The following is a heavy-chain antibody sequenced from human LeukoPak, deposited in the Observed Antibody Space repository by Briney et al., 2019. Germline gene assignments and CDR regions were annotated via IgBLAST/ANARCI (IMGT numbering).Heavy chain of an antibody. CDR2: IYHSGST. CDR3: ARGGGYYGSGTPLYYMDV. Sequence: PSETLSLTCTVSGYSISSGYYWGWIRQPPGKGLEWIGSIYHSGSTYYNPSLKSRVTISVDTSKNQFSLKLSSVTAADTTVYYCARGGGYYGSGTPLYYMDVWGKGTTVTVSS. D-gene: IGHD3-10*01. V-gene: IGHV4-38-2*02. J-gene: IGHJ6*03. CDR1: GYSISSGYY.